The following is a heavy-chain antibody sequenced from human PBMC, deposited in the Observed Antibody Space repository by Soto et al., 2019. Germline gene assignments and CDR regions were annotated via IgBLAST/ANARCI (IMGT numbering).Heavy chain of an antibody. J-gene: IGHJ4*02. CDR2: IYYSGST. CDR1: GGSISSYY. CDR3: ARGSGSLKTYYFDY. V-gene: IGHV4-59*01. D-gene: IGHD1-26*01. Sequence: QVQLQESGPGLVKPSETLSLTCTVSGGSISSYYWSWIRQPPGKGLEWIGYIYYSGSTNYNPSLKSRVTISVNTSKNQFSLKLSSVTAADTAVYYCARGSGSLKTYYFDYWGQGTLVTVSS.